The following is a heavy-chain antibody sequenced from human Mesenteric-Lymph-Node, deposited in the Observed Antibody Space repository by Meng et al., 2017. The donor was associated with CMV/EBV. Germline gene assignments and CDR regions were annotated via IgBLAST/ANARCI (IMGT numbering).Heavy chain of an antibody. CDR1: GFTFTSYA. J-gene: IGHJ3*02. V-gene: IGHV3-30-3*01. Sequence: GGSLRLSCAASGFTFTSYAMHWVCLAPGKGLEWVSVISYDGSNKYYADSVKGRFTISRDNSKNTLYLQMNSLRAEDTAVYYCARDAGAFDIWGQGTTVTVSS. CDR2: ISYDGSNK. CDR3: ARDAGAFDI.